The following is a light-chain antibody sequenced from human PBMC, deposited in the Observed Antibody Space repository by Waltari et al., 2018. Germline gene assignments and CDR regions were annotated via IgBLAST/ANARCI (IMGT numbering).Light chain of an antibody. Sequence: QLVLTQSPSASASLGASVKLTCTLSSAHSPYTLAWPQQQPEKGPRYVMRVNREGTHSKGDGIPDRFSGSTSGGERHLTISSLQSEDEADYYCQTWGTGTVVFGGGTKLTVL. CDR2: VNREGTH. CDR3: QTWGTGTVV. V-gene: IGLV4-69*01. J-gene: IGLJ2*01. CDR1: SAHSPYT.